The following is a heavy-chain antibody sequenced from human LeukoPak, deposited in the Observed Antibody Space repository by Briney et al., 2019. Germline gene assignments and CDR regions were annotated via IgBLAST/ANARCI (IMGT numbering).Heavy chain of an antibody. CDR3: TGEGSGWYTDF. CDR1: GFTFSGSA. D-gene: IGHD6-19*01. V-gene: IGHV3-73*01. CDR2: IRSKVNGYAT. Sequence: GGSLRLSCAASGFTFSGSAMHWVRQTSGKGLEWVGRIRSKVNGYATVYAASVRGRFTISRDDSKNTAYLQMNSLKTEDTAMYYCTGEGSGWYTDFWGQGTLVTVSS. J-gene: IGHJ4*02.